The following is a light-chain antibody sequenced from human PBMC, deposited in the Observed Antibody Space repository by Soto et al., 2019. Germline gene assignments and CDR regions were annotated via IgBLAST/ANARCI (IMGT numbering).Light chain of an antibody. V-gene: IGKV4-1*01. CDR1: RSVLDSSINKNC. CDR3: QQYYSAALT. CDR2: SAS. Sequence: DIVMTQSPDSLAVSLGARASINCKSSRSVLDSSINKNCLAWYQQKSGQPPHLLIQSASSRESGVPDRFTGSGSGTDFTLTINSVQAEDVQVYYCQQYYSAALTLGGGTNVEIK. J-gene: IGKJ4*01.